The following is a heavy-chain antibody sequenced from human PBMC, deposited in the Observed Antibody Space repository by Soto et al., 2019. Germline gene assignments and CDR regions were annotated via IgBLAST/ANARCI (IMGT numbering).Heavy chain of an antibody. CDR3: ARDGYDGSGSPYPAY. D-gene: IGHD3-10*01. CDR1: GGSFIGYY. J-gene: IGHJ4*01. CDR2: INHSGIT. V-gene: IGHV4-34*01. Sequence: SETLSVTCAVYGGSFIGYYCSWIRHPPWKGLEWIGEINHSGITNYKPSIKSRVTISVDTPKNQLSLKLTSVTAADTAVYYCARDGYDGSGSPYPAYLAPGTHVTVSS.